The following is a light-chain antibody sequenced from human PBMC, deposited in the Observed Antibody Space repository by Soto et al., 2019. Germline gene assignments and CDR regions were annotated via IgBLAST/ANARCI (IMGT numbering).Light chain of an antibody. CDR1: QSISTW. J-gene: IGKJ1*01. CDR2: DAS. CDR3: QQYNGYSGT. V-gene: IGKV1-5*01. Sequence: IQMTQSPSTLSASVGDRVTITCRASQSISTWLAWYQQKPGKVPKLLIYDASSLESGVPSRFSGSGSGTEFTLTTSSLRPDDFATYYCQQYNGYSGTFGQGTKVDIK.